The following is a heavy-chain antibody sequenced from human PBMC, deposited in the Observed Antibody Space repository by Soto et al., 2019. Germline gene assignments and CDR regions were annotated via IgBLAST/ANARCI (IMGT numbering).Heavy chain of an antibody. Sequence: XSVKGCCKASVYTFTCYYMHWVRQAPGQGLEWMGWINPNSGGTNYAQKFQGRVTMTRDTSISTAYVELSRLRSDDTAVYYCARENVYSYGLWYYYYGMDVWGQGGTVTVSS. J-gene: IGHJ6*02. D-gene: IGHD5-18*01. CDR2: INPNSGGT. CDR3: ARENVYSYGLWYYYYGMDV. V-gene: IGHV1-2*02. CDR1: VYTFTCYY.